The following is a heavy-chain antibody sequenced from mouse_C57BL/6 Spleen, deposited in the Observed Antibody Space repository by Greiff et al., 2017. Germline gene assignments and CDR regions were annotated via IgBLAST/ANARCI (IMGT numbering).Heavy chain of an antibody. CDR2: IYPGDGDT. V-gene: IGHV1-80*01. Sequence: QVQLQQPGAELVKPGASVKISCKASGYAFSSSWMNWVKQRPGKGLEWIGQIYPGDGDTNYNGKFKGKATLTADKSSSTAYMQLSSLTSEDSAVYVCARESHYSSSWFAYWGQGTLVTVSA. D-gene: IGHD1-1*01. J-gene: IGHJ3*01. CDR3: ARESHYSSSWFAY. CDR1: GYAFSSSW.